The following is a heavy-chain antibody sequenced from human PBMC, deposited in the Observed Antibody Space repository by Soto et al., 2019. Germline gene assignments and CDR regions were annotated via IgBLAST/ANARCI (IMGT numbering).Heavy chain of an antibody. J-gene: IGHJ6*02. V-gene: IGHV4-31*03. Sequence: SETLSLTCTVSGGSIGTGSYYWSWIRQHPGKGLEWIGYIYYSGSTYYKSSLRSRVTISLDTSKNRFSLNLSSVTAADTAVYFCARESLRGRGYSGYGFDVWGQGAPVTVSS. CDR1: GGSIGTGSYY. CDR2: IYYSGST. CDR3: ARESLRGRGYSGYGFDV. D-gene: IGHD5-12*01.